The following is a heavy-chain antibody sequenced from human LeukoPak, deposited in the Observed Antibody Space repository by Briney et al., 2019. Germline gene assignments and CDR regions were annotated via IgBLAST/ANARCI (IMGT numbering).Heavy chain of an antibody. CDR1: GYTFTSYG. D-gene: IGHD6-13*01. Sequence: ASVKVSCKASGYTFTSYGISWVRQAPGQGLEWMGWISAYNGNTNYAQKRQGRVTMTTDTSTSTDYMELRSLRSDDTAVYYCARVPITPEPGIAAAGTGMDWFDPWGQGTLVTVSS. CDR2: ISAYNGNT. J-gene: IGHJ5*02. CDR3: ARVPITPEPGIAAAGTGMDWFDP. V-gene: IGHV1-18*01.